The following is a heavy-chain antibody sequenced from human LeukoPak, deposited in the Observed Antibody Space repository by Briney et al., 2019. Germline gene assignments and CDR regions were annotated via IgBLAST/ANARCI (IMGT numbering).Heavy chain of an antibody. CDR1: GFTFSSYW. J-gene: IGHJ5*01. D-gene: IGHD2-15*01. CDR2: IDSDGSST. CDR3: ARDRDCSGGSCYSGLPHPVENWFDS. V-gene: IGHV3-74*01. Sequence: GGSLRLSCAASGFTFSSYWVHWVRQAPGKGLVWVSHIDSDGSSTSYADSVKGRFTISRDNAKNTLYLQMNSLRAEDTAVYYCARDRDCSGGSCYSGLPHPVENWFDSWGQGTLVTVSS.